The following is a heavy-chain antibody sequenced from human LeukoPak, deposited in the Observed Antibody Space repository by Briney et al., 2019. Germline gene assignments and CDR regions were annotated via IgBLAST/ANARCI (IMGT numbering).Heavy chain of an antibody. CDR3: ARGDSGSYYFDY. CDR1: GFTFSSYE. J-gene: IGHJ4*02. D-gene: IGHD1-26*01. V-gene: IGHV3-48*03. Sequence: PGGSLRLSCAASGFTFSSYEMNWVRQAPGKGLEWVSYISSSGSTIYYADSVKGRFTISRDNAKNSLYLQMNSLGAEDTAVYYCARGDSGSYYFDYWGQATMVTVSS. CDR2: ISSSGSTI.